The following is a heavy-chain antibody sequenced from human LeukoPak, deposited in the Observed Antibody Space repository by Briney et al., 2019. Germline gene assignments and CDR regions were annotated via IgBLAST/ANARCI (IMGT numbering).Heavy chain of an antibody. J-gene: IGHJ4*02. CDR1: GLTVSSNY. CDR2: IYAGGRT. D-gene: IGHD6-19*01. CDR3: ARFRPGQWLVRTYYFDY. Sequence: GGSLRLSCAASGLTVSSNYMSWVRQAPGRGLEWVSVIYAGGRTYYADSVKGRFTISRHNSNNTLYLQMNSLRPEDTAVYYCARFRPGQWLVRTYYFDYWGQGTLVTVSS. V-gene: IGHV3-53*04.